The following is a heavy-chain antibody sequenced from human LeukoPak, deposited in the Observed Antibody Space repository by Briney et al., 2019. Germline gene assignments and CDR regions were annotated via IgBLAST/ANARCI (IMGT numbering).Heavy chain of an antibody. CDR3: ARALNEYYYYGMDA. CDR1: GDSISTYY. J-gene: IGHJ6*02. V-gene: IGHV4-4*07. D-gene: IGHD1-1*01. CDR2: VYTGGTA. Sequence: SETLSLTCTVSGDSISTYYWSWIRQPAGKGLEWIGRVYTGGTANSNPSLKSRVTMSVDTSKSQVSLKLTSVTAADTAVYYCARALNEYYYYGMDAWGQGTMVTVSS.